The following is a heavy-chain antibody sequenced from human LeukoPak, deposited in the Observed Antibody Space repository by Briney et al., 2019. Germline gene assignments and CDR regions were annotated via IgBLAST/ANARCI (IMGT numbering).Heavy chain of an antibody. V-gene: IGHV4-38-2*01. Sequence: SETLSLTCAVSGYSISSGYYWGWIRQPPGKGLEWIGSIYHSGSTFYNPSLKSRVTISVDTSKNHFSLKLSSVTAADTAVYYCARLYYGSGRVDYWGQGTLVTVSS. D-gene: IGHD3-10*01. CDR1: GYSISSGYY. J-gene: IGHJ4*02. CDR2: IYHSGST. CDR3: ARLYYGSGRVDY.